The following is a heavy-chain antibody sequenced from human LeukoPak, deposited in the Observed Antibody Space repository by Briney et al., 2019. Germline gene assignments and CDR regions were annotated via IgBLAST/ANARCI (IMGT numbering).Heavy chain of an antibody. D-gene: IGHD6-13*01. J-gene: IGHJ5*02. CDR3: ARSVDVWQQLVGGFDP. V-gene: IGHV5-51*01. CDR2: IYPGDSDT. Sequence: GESLKISCKGSGYSFTSYWIGWVRQVPGKGLEWMGIIYPGDSDTRYSPSFQGQVTISADKSISTAYLQWSSLKASDTAMYYCARSVDVWQQLVGGFDPWGQGTLVTVPS. CDR1: GYSFTSYW.